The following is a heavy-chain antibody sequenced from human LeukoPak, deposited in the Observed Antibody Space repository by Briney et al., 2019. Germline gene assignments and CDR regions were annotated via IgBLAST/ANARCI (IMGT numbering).Heavy chain of an antibody. V-gene: IGHV3-53*01. CDR1: GFTVSSNY. Sequence: PGGSLRLSCAASGFTVSSNYMSWVRQAPGKGLEWVSVIYSGGSTYYADSVKGRFTISRDNSKNTLYLQVNSLRAEDTAVYYCAAGDFWSGYYSWGQGTLVTVSS. CDR2: IYSGGST. J-gene: IGHJ4*02. D-gene: IGHD3-3*01. CDR3: AAGDFWSGYYS.